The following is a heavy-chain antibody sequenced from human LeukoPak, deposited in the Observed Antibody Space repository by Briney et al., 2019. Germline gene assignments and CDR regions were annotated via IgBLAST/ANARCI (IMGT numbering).Heavy chain of an antibody. CDR1: GDSISSSSYY. CDR2: IYTSGST. J-gene: IGHJ4*02. D-gene: IGHD2-15*01. Sequence: SETLSLTCTVSGDSISSSSYYWGWIRQPPGKGLEWIGRIYTSGSTNYNPSLKSRVTMSVDTSKNQFSLKLSSVTAADTAVYYCARGRHCSGGSCYSDGFDYWGQGTLVTVSS. CDR3: ARGRHCSGGSCYSDGFDY. V-gene: IGHV4-39*07.